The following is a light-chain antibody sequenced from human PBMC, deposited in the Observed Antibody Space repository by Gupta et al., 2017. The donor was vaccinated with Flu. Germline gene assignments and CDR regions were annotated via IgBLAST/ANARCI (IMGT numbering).Light chain of an antibody. CDR3: QQRYKSPFT. J-gene: IGKJ3*01. CDR2: AAS. Sequence: DLQLPPSPSSLSASVGDRVTITCRASQSISSYLKWYQQKPGKAPKLLIYAASSLQSGVPARFSGSGSGTEFTLTISSLKPEDFATYYCQQRYKSPFTFGPGTKVDIK. CDR1: QSISSY. V-gene: IGKV1-39*01.